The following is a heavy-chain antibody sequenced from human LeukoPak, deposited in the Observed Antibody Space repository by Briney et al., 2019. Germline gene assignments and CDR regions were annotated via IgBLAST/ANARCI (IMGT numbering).Heavy chain of an antibody. CDR2: TYYKSKWYF. V-gene: IGHV6-1*01. J-gene: IGHJ5*02. CDR3: ARRLTQYDCFDP. Sequence: SQTLSLTCAISGDSVSSSSAAWNWIRQSPSRGLEWLGRTYYKSKWYFDYAIFVRGRMSINPDTSKNQFSLQLNSVTPEDTAVYYCARRLTQYDCFDPWGQGILVTVSS. D-gene: IGHD2-2*01. CDR1: GDSVSSSSAA.